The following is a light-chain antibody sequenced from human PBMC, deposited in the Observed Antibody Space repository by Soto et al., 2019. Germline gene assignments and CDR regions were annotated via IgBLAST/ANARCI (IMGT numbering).Light chain of an antibody. Sequence: QSALTQPPSASGSSGQSVTISCTGTSSDVGGYNYVSWYQQHPGKAPKLMIYEVSKRPSGVPDRFSDSKSGNTASLTVSGLQAEDEADYYCTSYAGSKNVVFGGGTKLTVL. V-gene: IGLV2-8*01. CDR3: TSYAGSKNVV. J-gene: IGLJ3*02. CDR2: EVS. CDR1: SSDVGGYNY.